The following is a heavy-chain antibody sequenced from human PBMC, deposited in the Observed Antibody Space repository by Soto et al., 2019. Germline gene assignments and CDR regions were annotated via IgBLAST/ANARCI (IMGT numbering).Heavy chain of an antibody. J-gene: IGHJ6*02. D-gene: IGHD1-1*01. CDR2: IYYSGST. V-gene: IGHV4-30-4*08. CDR1: GGSISCGDYY. CDR3: ASLVGTLPAPRGMDV. Sequence: TLSLTCTVSGGSISCGDYYWSWIRQPPGKGLEWIGYIYYSGSTYYNPSLKSRVTISVDTSKNQFSLKLSSVTAADTAVYYCASLVGTLPAPRGMDVWGQGTTVTASS.